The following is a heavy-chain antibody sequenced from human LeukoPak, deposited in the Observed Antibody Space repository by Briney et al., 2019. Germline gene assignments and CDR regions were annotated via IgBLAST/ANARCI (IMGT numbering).Heavy chain of an antibody. V-gene: IGHV4-59*01. Sequence: SETLSLTCSVSGGSIGSYFWSWIRQPPGKGLEWIGYIYYSGSTNYNPSLKSRVTMSMDTSKNQFSLKLSSVTAADTAVYYCVRGYGNFDCWAREPWSPSPQ. D-gene: IGHD1-1*01. CDR1: GGSIGSYF. CDR3: VRGYGNFDC. J-gene: IGHJ4*02. CDR2: IYYSGST.